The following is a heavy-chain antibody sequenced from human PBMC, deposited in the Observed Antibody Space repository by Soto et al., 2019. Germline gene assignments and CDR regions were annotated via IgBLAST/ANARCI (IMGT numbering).Heavy chain of an antibody. CDR3: ARAPPNYDFWSGYYNYYYYGTDV. Sequence: GGSLRLSCAASGFTFSSYWMSWVRQAPGKGLEWVANIKQDGSEKYYVDSVKGRFTISRDNAKNSLYLQMNSLRAEDTAVYYCARAPPNYDFWSGYYNYYYYGTDVWGQGTTVTVSS. CDR2: IKQDGSEK. CDR1: GFTFSSYW. J-gene: IGHJ6*02. V-gene: IGHV3-7*05. D-gene: IGHD3-3*01.